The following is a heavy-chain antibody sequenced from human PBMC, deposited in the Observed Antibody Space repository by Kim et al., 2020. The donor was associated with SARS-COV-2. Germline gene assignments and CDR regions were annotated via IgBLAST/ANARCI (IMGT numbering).Heavy chain of an antibody. CDR2: IIPIFGTA. D-gene: IGHD6-13*01. CDR1: GGTFSSYA. V-gene: IGHV1-69*13. J-gene: IGHJ6*02. Sequence: SVKVSCKASGGTFSSYAISWVRQAPGQGLEWMGGIIPIFGTANYAQKFQGRVTITADESTSTAYMELSSLRSEDTAVYYCARDSIAAAGTFTGPPLDYYGMDVWGQGTTVTVSS. CDR3: ARDSIAAAGTFTGPPLDYYGMDV.